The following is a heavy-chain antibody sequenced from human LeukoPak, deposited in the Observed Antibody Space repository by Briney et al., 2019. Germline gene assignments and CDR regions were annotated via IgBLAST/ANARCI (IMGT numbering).Heavy chain of an antibody. CDR2: IDYSGRT. CDR1: GYSINSGYY. CDR3: ARGLSSTRRESDY. J-gene: IGHJ4*02. V-gene: IGHV4-61*01. D-gene: IGHD2-2*01. Sequence: SETLSLTCTVSGYSINSGYYWGWIRQPPGKGLEWIGYIDYSGRTSYNPSLKSRVTISIDTSKNQFSLRLRSVAAADTAVYFCARGLSSTRRESDYWGQGTLVTVSS.